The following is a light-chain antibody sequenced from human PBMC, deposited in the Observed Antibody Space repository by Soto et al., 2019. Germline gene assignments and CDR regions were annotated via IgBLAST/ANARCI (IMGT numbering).Light chain of an antibody. CDR2: DVS. Sequence: EIVLTQSPGTLSLSPGESATLSCRASQTVTRNYLAWFQHKPGQAPRLVIYDVSTRATGIPDRFSASGSGTDFTLTISDVQPEDFALYYCHQRQSWPRTFGQGTKVDIK. V-gene: IGKV3D-20*02. CDR3: HQRQSWPRT. CDR1: QTVTRNY. J-gene: IGKJ1*01.